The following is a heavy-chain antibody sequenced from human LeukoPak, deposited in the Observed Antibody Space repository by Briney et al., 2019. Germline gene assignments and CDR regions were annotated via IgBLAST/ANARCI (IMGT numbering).Heavy chain of an antibody. D-gene: IGHD6-19*01. CDR1: AGSISSYY. V-gene: IGHV4-4*07. J-gene: IGHJ6*03. Sequence: PSETLSLTCTVSAGSISSYYWSWIRQPAGKGLKGIGRIYTNGSTNYNPSLKSRVTISIDKSNNQFSLNLSSVTAADTAVYYCARVSYTSGAHHYYYYMDVWGKGTTVTVSS. CDR3: ARVSYTSGAHHYYYYMDV. CDR2: IYTNGST.